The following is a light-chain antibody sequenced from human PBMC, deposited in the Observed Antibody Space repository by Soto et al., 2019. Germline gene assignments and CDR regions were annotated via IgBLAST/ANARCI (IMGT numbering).Light chain of an antibody. J-gene: IGLJ2*01. Sequence: QSALSQPPSASGSPGQSVTISCTGTSSDVGGYNYVSWYQQHPGKAPKLVIYEVSKRPSGVPDRFSGSKSGNTASLTVSGLQADDDSDYYCSSYAGSNTVVFGEGTKLTVL. V-gene: IGLV2-8*01. CDR1: SSDVGGYNY. CDR2: EVS. CDR3: SSYAGSNTVV.